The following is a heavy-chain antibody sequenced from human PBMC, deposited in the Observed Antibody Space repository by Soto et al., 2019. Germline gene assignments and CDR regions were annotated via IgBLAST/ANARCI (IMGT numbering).Heavy chain of an antibody. J-gene: IGHJ6*03. Sequence: ASETLSLTCTVSGGSISSYYWSWIRQPPGKGLEWIGYIYYSGSTNYNPSLKSRVTISVDTSKNQFSLKLSSVTAADTAVYYCARDKIDYSKYVYYYYMDVWGKGTTVTVSS. CDR3: ARDKIDYSKYVYYYYMDV. CDR1: GGSISSYY. CDR2: IYYSGST. V-gene: IGHV4-59*01. D-gene: IGHD4-4*01.